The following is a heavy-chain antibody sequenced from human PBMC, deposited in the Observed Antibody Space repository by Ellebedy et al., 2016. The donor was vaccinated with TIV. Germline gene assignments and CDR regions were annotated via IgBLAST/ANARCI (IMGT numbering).Heavy chain of an antibody. CDR1: GGTFSSYA. J-gene: IGHJ6*02. V-gene: IGHV1-69*06. CDR2: IIPIFGTA. D-gene: IGHD2-21*02. Sequence: ASVKVSCKAPGGTFSSYAISWVRQAPGQGLEWMGGIIPIFGTANYAQKFQGRVTITADRSTSTAYMELSSLGCEDTAVYYCARAPPLFGDLGYYYYGMDVWGQGTTVTVSS. CDR3: ARAPPLFGDLGYYYYGMDV.